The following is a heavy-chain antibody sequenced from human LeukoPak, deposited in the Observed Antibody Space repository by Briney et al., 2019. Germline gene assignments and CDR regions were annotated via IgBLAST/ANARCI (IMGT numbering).Heavy chain of an antibody. D-gene: IGHD5-18*01. CDR1: GYTFTGCF. CDR2: IDPNSDNI. V-gene: IGHV1-2*02. Sequence: ASVKVSCKASGYTFTGCFVHYVRQAPGQGLEWMGWIDPNSDNIRYSETFKDRVTMTRDTSTNTAYMELSWLRSDDTAVYYCARSAYNYGYVYFDHWGQGTLVIVSS. CDR3: ARSAYNYGYVYFDH. J-gene: IGHJ4*02.